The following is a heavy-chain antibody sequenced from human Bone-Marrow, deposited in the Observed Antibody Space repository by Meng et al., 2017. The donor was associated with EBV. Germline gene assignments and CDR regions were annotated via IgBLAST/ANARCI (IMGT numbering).Heavy chain of an antibody. Sequence: VQLGQTGRQVKTTGCPVKVPCKNAGGTLSRDATSWVRQAPGQGLEWMGGLIPMLGAPNYAQKFQDRVTIIADKSTSIHYMELSSLRSDDTAVYYCASESGRGYTPDYWGRGTLVTVSS. CDR3: ASESGRGYTPDY. J-gene: IGHJ4*02. V-gene: IGHV1-69*06. CDR1: GGTLSRDA. CDR2: LIPMLGAP. D-gene: IGHD3-10*01.